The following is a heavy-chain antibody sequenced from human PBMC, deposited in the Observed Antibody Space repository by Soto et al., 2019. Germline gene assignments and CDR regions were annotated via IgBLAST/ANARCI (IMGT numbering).Heavy chain of an antibody. D-gene: IGHD1-7*01. CDR1: GGSIRSYY. CDR2: IYYSGST. CDR3: ARNYGHAFDI. Sequence: PSETLSLTCTVSGGSIRSYYWIWIRQPPGKGLEWIGYIYYSGSTNYNPSLKSRVTISVDTSKNQFSLKLSSVTAADTAVYYCARNYGHAFDIWGQGTMVTVS. J-gene: IGHJ3*02. V-gene: IGHV4-59*01.